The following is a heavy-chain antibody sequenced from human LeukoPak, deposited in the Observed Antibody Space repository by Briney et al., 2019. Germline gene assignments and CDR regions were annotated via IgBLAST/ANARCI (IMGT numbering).Heavy chain of an antibody. CDR2: ISASGGTT. CDR3: AELGITMIGGV. J-gene: IGHJ6*04. D-gene: IGHD3-10*02. CDR1: GFTFSNYG. Sequence: PGGSLRLSCAASGFTFSNYGISWVRQAPGKGLEWVSAISASGGTTYYADSVKGRFTISRDNAKNSLYLQMNSLRAEDTAVYYCAELGITMIGGVWGKGTTVTISS. V-gene: IGHV3-23*01.